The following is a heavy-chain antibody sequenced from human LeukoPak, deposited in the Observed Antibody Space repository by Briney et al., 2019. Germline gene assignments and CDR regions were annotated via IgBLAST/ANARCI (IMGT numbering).Heavy chain of an antibody. V-gene: IGHV3-21*01. D-gene: IGHD5-24*01. J-gene: IGHJ4*02. Sequence: GGSLRLSCAASGFTFSSYSVNWVRQAPGKVLEWVSSIISSISYIYYADSVKGRFTISRENAKNSLYLQMNSLRAEDTAVYYCASEGRDGYNDPSDYWGQGTLVTVSS. CDR2: IISSISYI. CDR3: ASEGRDGYNDPSDY. CDR1: GFTFSSYS.